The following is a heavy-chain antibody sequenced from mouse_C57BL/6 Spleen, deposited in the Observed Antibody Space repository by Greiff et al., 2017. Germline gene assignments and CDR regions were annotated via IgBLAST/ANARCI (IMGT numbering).Heavy chain of an antibody. CDR1: GYSFTSYY. Sequence: QVQLQQSGPELVKPGASVKISCKASGYSFTSYYIHWVKQRPGQGLEWIGWIYPGSGNTKYNEKFKGKATLTADTSSSTAYMQLSSLTSEDSAVYYCARETVVALYYFDYWGQGTTLTVSS. CDR3: ARETVVALYYFDY. V-gene: IGHV1-66*01. D-gene: IGHD1-1*01. CDR2: IYPGSGNT. J-gene: IGHJ2*01.